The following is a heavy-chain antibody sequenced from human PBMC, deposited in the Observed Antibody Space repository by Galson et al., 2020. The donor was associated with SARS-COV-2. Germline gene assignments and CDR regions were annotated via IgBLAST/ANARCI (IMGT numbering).Heavy chain of an antibody. V-gene: IGHV3-30*03. Sequence: GESLKISCAASGFTFSSYGMHWVRQAPGKGLEWVAVISYDGSNKYYADSVKGRFTISRDNSKNTLYLQMNSLRAEDTAVYYCAIALLWFGELLVWGQGTLVTVSS. CDR1: GFTFSSYG. D-gene: IGHD3-10*01. CDR2: ISYDGSNK. J-gene: IGHJ4*02. CDR3: AIALLWFGELLV.